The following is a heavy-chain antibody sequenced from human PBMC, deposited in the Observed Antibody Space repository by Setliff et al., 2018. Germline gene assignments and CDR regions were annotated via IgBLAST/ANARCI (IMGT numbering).Heavy chain of an antibody. J-gene: IGHJ5*02. CDR3: ARDGLGWLKWFDP. CDR2: INPKSGGT. V-gene: IGHV1-2*02. D-gene: IGHD6-19*01. Sequence: WASVKVSCKASGYTFSDHYMHWVRQVPGQGLEWMGWINPKSGGTKYAEKFQGRVTMTRDTSTNTAYMELSGLRSDDTAVYYCARDGLGWLKWFDPWGQGTLVTVSS. CDR1: GYTFSDHY.